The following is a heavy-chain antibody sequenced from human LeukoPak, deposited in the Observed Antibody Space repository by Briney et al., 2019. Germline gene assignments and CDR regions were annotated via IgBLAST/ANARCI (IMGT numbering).Heavy chain of an antibody. J-gene: IGHJ4*02. V-gene: IGHV1-69*13. CDR2: IIPIFGTA. CDR3: ARSYCGGDCSDYIFDY. Sequence: ASAKVSCKASGGTFSSYAISWVRQAPGQGLEWMGGIIPIFGTANYAQKFQGRVTITADESTSTAYMELSSLRSEDTAVYYCARSYCGGDCSDYIFDYRGQGTLVTVSS. CDR1: GGTFSSYA. D-gene: IGHD2-21*02.